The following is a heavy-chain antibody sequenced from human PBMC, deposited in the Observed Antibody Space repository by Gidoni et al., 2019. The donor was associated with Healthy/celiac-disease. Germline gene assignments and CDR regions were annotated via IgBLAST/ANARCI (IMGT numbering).Heavy chain of an antibody. J-gene: IGHJ3*02. D-gene: IGHD2-2*01. Sequence: QLQLQESGSGLVKPSQTLSLTCAVSGGSISSGGYSWSWIRQPPGKGLEWIGYIYHSGSTYYNPSLKSRVTISVDRSKNQFSLKLSSVTAADTAVYYCARGPRVVVPAALSDAFDIWGQGTMVTVSS. V-gene: IGHV4-30-2*01. CDR3: ARGPRVVVPAALSDAFDI. CDR1: GGSISSGGYS. CDR2: IYHSGST.